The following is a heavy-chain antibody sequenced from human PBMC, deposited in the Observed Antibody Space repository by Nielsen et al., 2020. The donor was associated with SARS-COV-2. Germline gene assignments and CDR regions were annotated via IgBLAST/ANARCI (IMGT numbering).Heavy chain of an antibody. CDR2: ISYDGSNK. J-gene: IGHJ6*03. CDR3: AREGYSSSWTRYYYYMDV. D-gene: IGHD6-13*01. CDR1: GFTFSSYA. Sequence: GESLKISCAASGFTFSSYAMHWVRQAPGKGLEWVAVISYDGSNKYYADSVKGRFTISRGNSKNTLYLQMNSLRAEDTAVYYCAREGYSSSWTRYYYYMDVWGKGTTVTVSS. V-gene: IGHV3-30-3*01.